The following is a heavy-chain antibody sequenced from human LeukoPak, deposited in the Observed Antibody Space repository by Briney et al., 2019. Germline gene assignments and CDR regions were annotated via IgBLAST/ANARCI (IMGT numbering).Heavy chain of an antibody. V-gene: IGHV3-23*01. Sequence: PGGSLRLSCAASGFTFSSYAMSWVRQAPGKGLEWVSAISGSGGSTYYADSAKGRFTISRDNSKNTLYLQMNSLRAEDTAVYYCAKPGYCSGGSCSWYYYGMDVWGQGTTVTVSS. J-gene: IGHJ6*02. CDR1: GFTFSSYA. D-gene: IGHD2-15*01. CDR2: ISGSGGST. CDR3: AKPGYCSGGSCSWYYYGMDV.